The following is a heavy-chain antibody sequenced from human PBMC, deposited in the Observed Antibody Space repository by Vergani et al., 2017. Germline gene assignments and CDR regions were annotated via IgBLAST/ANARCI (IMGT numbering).Heavy chain of an antibody. CDR2: IYYSGST. D-gene: IGHD3-3*01. V-gene: IGHV4-59*01. CDR3: ARVGVRYDFWSGYSDWFDP. Sequence: QVQLQESGPGLVKPSETLSLTCTVSGGSISSYYWSWIRQPPGKGLEWIGYIYYSGSTNYNPSLKSRVPISVDTSKNQFSLKLSSVTAADTAVYYCARVGVRYDFWSGYSDWFDPWGQGTLVTVSS. J-gene: IGHJ5*02. CDR1: GGSISSYY.